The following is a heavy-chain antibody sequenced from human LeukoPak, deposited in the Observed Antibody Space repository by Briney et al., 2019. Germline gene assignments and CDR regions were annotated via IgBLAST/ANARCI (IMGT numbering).Heavy chain of an antibody. V-gene: IGHV4-38-2*02. CDR3: ARDPLPHQPGSFDY. J-gene: IGHJ4*02. D-gene: IGHD3-10*01. CDR2: IYLSGST. CDR1: GYSISSGYY. Sequence: PSETLSLTCTVSGYSISSGYYWGWIRQPPGKGLEWIGSIYLSGSTYYNPSLKSRVTISVDTSKNQFSLKLSSVTAADTAVYYCARDPLPHQPGSFDYWGQGTLVTVSS.